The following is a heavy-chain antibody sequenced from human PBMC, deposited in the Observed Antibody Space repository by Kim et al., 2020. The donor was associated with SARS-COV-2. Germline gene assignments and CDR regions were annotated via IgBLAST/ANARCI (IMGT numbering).Heavy chain of an antibody. V-gene: IGHV4-39*01. J-gene: IGHJ5*02. CDR3: ARIYCGGDCLWGWFDP. D-gene: IGHD2-21*02. Sequence: SETLSLTCTVSGGSISSSSYYWGWIRQPPGKGLEWIGSIYYSGSTYYNPSLKSRVTISVDTSKNQFSLKLSSVTAADTAVYYCARIYCGGDCLWGWFDPWGQGTLVTVSS. CDR1: GGSISSSSYY. CDR2: IYYSGST.